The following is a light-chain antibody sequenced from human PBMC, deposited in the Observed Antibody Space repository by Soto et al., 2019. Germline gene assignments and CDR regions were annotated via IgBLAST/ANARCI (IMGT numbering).Light chain of an antibody. CDR2: VNSDGSH. CDR3: QTWGTGIRV. V-gene: IGLV4-69*01. J-gene: IGLJ1*01. CDR1: SGHSNYA. Sequence: QPVLTQSPSASASLGASVNLTCTLSSGHSNYAIAWHQQQPEKGPRYLMKVNSDGSHRKGDGIPDRFSGSSSGAQRYLTISSLQSEDEADYYCQTWGTGIRVFGTGTKVTVL.